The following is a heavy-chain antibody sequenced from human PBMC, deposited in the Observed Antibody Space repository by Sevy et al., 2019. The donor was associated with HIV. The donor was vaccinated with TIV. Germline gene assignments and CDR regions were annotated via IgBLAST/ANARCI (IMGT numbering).Heavy chain of an antibody. CDR3: AAEDMSRLGGPMRVFDM. CDR1: GFTFSSSA. J-gene: IGHJ3*02. Sequence: APVKVSCKASGFTFSSSAVQWVRQARGQRLEWIGWIVVGSGNTDYAQKFQGRVTITRDMSTTTAHMELSSLTSDDTAVYYCAAEDMSRLGGPMRVFDMWGQGTMVTVSS. D-gene: IGHD3-16*01. CDR2: IVVGSGNT. V-gene: IGHV1-58*01.